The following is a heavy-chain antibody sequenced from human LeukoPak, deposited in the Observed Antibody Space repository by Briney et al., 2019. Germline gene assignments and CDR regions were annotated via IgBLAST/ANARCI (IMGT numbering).Heavy chain of an antibody. CDR1: GGSISSYY. Sequence: SGTLSLTCTVSGGSISSYYWSWIRQPPGKGLEWIGYIYYSGSTNYNPSLKSRVTISVDTSKNQFSLKLSSVTAADTAVYYCAREDVVGATGAFDIWGQGTMVTVSS. CDR3: AREDVVGATGAFDI. J-gene: IGHJ3*02. V-gene: IGHV4-59*12. CDR2: IYYSGST. D-gene: IGHD1-26*01.